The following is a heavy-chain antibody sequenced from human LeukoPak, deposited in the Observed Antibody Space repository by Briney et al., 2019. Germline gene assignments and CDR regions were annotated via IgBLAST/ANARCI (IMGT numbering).Heavy chain of an antibody. CDR3: AKYDYVWGSNSCMDV. CDR1: GFTFSSYS. V-gene: IGHV3-48*01. D-gene: IGHD3-16*01. J-gene: IGHJ6*02. Sequence: GGSLRLSCAASGFTFSSYSMNWVRQAPGKGLEWVSYISSSSSTIYYADSVKGRFTISRDNSKNTLYLQMNSLRAEDTAVYYCAKYDYVWGSNSCMDVWGQGTTVTVSS. CDR2: ISSSSSTI.